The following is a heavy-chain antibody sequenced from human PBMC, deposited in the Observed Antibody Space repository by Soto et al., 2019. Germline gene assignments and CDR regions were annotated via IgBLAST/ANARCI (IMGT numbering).Heavy chain of an antibody. CDR2: VYHTGRT. V-gene: IGHV4-61*01. CDR3: ARVFPHFAP. J-gene: IGHJ5*02. Sequence: QVQLQESGPGLVKPSETLSLTCTVSGGSFKSGSYSWSWIRQPPGKGLEWIGYVYHTGRTSYNPSLKRRVSISRETSRNLFSLILDFVTAPDTAVFFCARVFPHFAPWGQGPLVTVSS. CDR1: GGSFKSGSYS.